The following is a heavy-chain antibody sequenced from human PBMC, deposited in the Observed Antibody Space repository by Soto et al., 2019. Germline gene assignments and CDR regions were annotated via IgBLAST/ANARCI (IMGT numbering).Heavy chain of an antibody. Sequence: SETLSLTCTVSGGSISSYYWSWIRQPPGKGLEWIGYICYSGSTSYNPYLRSRVTISVDRSKNQFSLKLSSVTAADGAGYYCARVPSPWGRGTWATV. CDR3: ARVPSP. CDR2: ICYSGST. J-gene: IGHJ5*02. CDR1: GGSISSYY. V-gene: IGHV4-59*12.